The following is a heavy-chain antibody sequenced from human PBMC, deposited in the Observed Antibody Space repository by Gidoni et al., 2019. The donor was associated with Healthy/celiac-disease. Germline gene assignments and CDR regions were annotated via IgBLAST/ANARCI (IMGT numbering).Heavy chain of an antibody. Sequence: EVQLLESGGGLVQLGRSLRLSCAASGFTCSSYAMSWGRPVPGKGLEWVSVISGNCFRKYYPDSVKGRFTISRDNSRNTLYLQMNSLRAEDTAVYYCARSLGYCSSTSCSRLCFQHWGQGTLVTVSS. D-gene: IGHD2-2*01. CDR2: ISGNCFRK. CDR3: ARSLGYCSSTSCSRLCFQH. V-gene: IGHV3-23*01. J-gene: IGHJ1*01. CDR1: GFTCSSYA.